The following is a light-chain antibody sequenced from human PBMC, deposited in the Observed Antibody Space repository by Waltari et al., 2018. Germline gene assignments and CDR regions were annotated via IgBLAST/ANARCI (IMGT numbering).Light chain of an antibody. CDR3: QQYNTWPS. V-gene: IGKV3-15*01. CDR2: AAS. CDR1: QNISTH. J-gene: IGKJ3*01. Sequence: EIVMTQSPSTLSVSPGERATLSCRASQNISTHLVWYQHNPGQAPRLLIYAASTRATGTPSRVSGNGSGTEFTLTISSLQSEDFALYYCQQYNTWPSFGPGTKVDIK.